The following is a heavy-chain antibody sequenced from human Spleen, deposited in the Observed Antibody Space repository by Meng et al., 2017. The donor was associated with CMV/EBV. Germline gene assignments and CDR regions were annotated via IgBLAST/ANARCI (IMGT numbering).Heavy chain of an antibody. CDR2: VNFDGDSK. CDR1: GFTFSRYW. J-gene: IGHJ6*02. Sequence: GGSLRLSCAASGFTFSRYWMHWVRQGPGKGLEWVARVNFDGDSKTYADSVKGRFTISRDNAKDTLYLQMKSLRAEDTAEYFCARDMNSYFDSFSGLNNYYALDVWGQGTTVTVSS. D-gene: IGHD3-3*01. V-gene: IGHV3-74*01. CDR3: ARDMNSYFDSFSGLNNYYALDV.